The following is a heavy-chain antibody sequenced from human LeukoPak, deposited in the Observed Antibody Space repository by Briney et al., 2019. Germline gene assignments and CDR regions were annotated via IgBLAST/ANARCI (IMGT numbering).Heavy chain of an antibody. CDR1: GYTFTSYD. V-gene: IGHV1-2*02. Sequence: ASVKVSCKASGYTFTSYDINWVRQATGQGLEWMGWINPNSGGTKYAQKFQGRVTMTRDTSISTAYMELSRLRSDDTAVYYCARDGADWFDPWGQGTLVTVSS. J-gene: IGHJ5*02. CDR2: INPNSGGT. CDR3: ARDGADWFDP. D-gene: IGHD3-10*01.